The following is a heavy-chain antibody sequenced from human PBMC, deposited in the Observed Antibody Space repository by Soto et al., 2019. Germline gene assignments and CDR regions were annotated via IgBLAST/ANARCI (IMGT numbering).Heavy chain of an antibody. D-gene: IGHD2-8*01. CDR2: IIPIFGTA. V-gene: IGHV1-69*13. J-gene: IGHJ3*02. Sequence: VASVKVSCKASGGTFSSYAISWVRQAPGQGLEWMGGIIPIFGTANYAQKFQGRVTITADESTSTAYMELSSLRSEDTAVYYCARDGVPPTLLASFDICGPGTMV. CDR3: ARDGVPPTLLASFDI. CDR1: GGTFSSYA.